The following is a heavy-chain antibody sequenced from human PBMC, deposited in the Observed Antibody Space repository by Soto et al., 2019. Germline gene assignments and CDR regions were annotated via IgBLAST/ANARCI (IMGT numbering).Heavy chain of an antibody. J-gene: IGHJ4*02. Sequence: VQLVESGGDSVQPGGSLRLSCAASGFTFSTYWMHWVRQAPGEGLVWVSRIKGDESSTSSADAVKGRFTISRDNAMNTLYLHVNSLRADDTAVYYCARGAFHNYYVDYWGQGTLVTVSS. CDR2: IKGDESST. CDR3: ARGAFHNYYVDY. D-gene: IGHD3-3*02. V-gene: IGHV3-74*01. CDR1: GFTFSTYW.